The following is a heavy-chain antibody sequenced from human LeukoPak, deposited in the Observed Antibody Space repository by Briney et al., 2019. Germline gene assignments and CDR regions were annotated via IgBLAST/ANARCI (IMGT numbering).Heavy chain of an antibody. J-gene: IGHJ4*02. CDR3: ARANYGDFDY. V-gene: IGHV4-61*02. CDR1: GGSISGGSYY. Sequence: PSETLSLTCTVSGGSISGGSYYWRWIRQPAGKGLEWIGRIYTSGSTNYNPSLKSRVTISVDTSKNQFSLKLSSVTAADTAVYYCARANYGDFDYWGQGTLVTVSS. CDR2: IYTSGST. D-gene: IGHD4-17*01.